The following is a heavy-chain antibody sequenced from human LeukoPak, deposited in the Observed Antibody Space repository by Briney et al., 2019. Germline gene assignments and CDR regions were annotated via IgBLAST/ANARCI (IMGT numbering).Heavy chain of an antibody. CDR2: ITWNSGSI. CDR1: GFTFSTYV. D-gene: IGHD6-19*01. J-gene: IGHJ4*02. V-gene: IGHV3-9*01. CDR3: AKGGEVAGDKFDY. Sequence: PGGSLRLSCAASGFTFSTYVMHWVRQAPGKGLEWVSGITWNSGSIGYADSVKGRFTISRENAKNSLYLQMNSLRPEDTALYYCAKGGEVAGDKFDYWGQGTLVTVSS.